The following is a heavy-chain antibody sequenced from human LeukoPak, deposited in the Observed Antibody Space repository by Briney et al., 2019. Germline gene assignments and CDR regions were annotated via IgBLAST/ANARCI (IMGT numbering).Heavy chain of an antibody. J-gene: IGHJ4*02. Sequence: SETLYLTCTVSGGSTSSYYWSWIRQPPGKGLEWIGYIYYSGSTNYNPSLKSRVTISVDTSKNQFSLKLSSVTAADTAVYYCARTKGPVVEYSSGWFSFDYWGQGTLVTVSS. CDR1: GGSTSSYY. CDR2: IYYSGST. V-gene: IGHV4-59*01. CDR3: ARTKGPVVEYSSGWFSFDY. D-gene: IGHD6-19*01.